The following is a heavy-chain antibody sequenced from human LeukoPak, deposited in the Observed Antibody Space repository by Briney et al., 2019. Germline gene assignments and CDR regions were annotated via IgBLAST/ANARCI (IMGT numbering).Heavy chain of an antibody. V-gene: IGHV3-11*01. CDR2: ISSSGSTI. CDR3: ARWGRSSSSVPRYFDY. J-gene: IGHJ4*02. Sequence: GGSLRLSCAASGFTFSDYYMSWIRQAPGKGLEWVSYISSSGSTIYYADSVKGRFTISRDNAKNSLYLQMNSLRAEDTAVYYCARWGRSSSSVPRYFDYWGQGTLVTVSS. CDR1: GFTFSDYY. D-gene: IGHD6-6*01.